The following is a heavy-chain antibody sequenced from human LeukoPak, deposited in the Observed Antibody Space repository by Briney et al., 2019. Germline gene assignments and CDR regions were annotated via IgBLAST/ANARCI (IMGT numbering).Heavy chain of an antibody. D-gene: IGHD3-10*01. CDR1: GYTFTGYY. Sequence: GASVKFSCKASGYTFTGYYMNWVRQAPGQGLEWMGWINPNSGGTNYAQKFQGRVTMTRDTSISTAYMELSRLRSDDTAVYYCARVVVRGVIKGLWDYWGQGTLVTVSS. J-gene: IGHJ4*02. V-gene: IGHV1-2*02. CDR3: ARVVVRGVIKGLWDY. CDR2: INPNSGGT.